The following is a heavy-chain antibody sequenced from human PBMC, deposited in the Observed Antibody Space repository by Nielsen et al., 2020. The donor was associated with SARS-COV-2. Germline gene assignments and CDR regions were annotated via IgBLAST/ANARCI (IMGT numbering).Heavy chain of an antibody. Sequence: SCKVSGGALTLFSMHWVRQAPGKGLEWVAGILYDGSIKYYADSVKGRFTISRDNAKNSLYLQMNSLRAEDTAVYYCARDGTLRYFDWSLTNYGMDVWGQGTTVTVSS. CDR3: ARDGTLRYFDWSLTNYGMDV. CDR1: GGALTLFS. V-gene: IGHV3-30-3*01. D-gene: IGHD3-9*01. CDR2: ILYDGSIK. J-gene: IGHJ6*02.